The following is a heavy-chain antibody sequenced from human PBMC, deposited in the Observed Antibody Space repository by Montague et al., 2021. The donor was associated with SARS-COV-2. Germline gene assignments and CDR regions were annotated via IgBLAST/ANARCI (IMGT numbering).Heavy chain of an antibody. D-gene: IGHD1-14*01. CDR2: IGSSGENI. V-gene: IGHV3-48*03. CDR1: GFRFSSSA. Sequence: SPRLSCAASGFRFSSSAMNWVRQAPGKGLEWLSYIGSSGENIDYADSVKGRFTISRDNAKNSLYLQMKSLRVEDTALYYCAKGPDGVDYWGQGTLVTVSS. CDR3: AKGPDGVDY. J-gene: IGHJ4*02.